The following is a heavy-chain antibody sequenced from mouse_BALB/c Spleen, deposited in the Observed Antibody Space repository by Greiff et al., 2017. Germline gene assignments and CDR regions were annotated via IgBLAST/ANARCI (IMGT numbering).Heavy chain of an antibody. J-gene: IGHJ3*01. CDR3: ARRGYYGSRGLAY. Sequence: QVQLQQSGAELMKPGASVKISCKATGYTFSSYWIEWVKQRPGHGLEWIGEILPGSGSTNYNEKFKGKATFTADTSSNTAYMQLSSLTSEDSAVYYCARRGYYGSRGLAYWGQGTLVTVSA. CDR1: GYTFSSYW. CDR2: ILPGSGST. V-gene: IGHV1-9*01. D-gene: IGHD1-2*01.